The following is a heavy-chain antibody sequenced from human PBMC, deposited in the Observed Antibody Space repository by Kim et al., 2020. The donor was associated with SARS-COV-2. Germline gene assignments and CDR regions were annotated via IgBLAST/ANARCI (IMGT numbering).Heavy chain of an antibody. D-gene: IGHD4-17*01. CDR2: IYYSGSA. CDR3: ARHFDYPSAFDI. CDR1: GDSISSTTYY. Sequence: SDTLSLTCSASGDSISSTTYYWGWIRQPPGKGLEWIASIYYSGSAKYNPSLKSRVSISVDTSKNQFSLKLNSVTAADTAIYYCARHFDYPSAFDIWGQGTMVAVSS. J-gene: IGHJ3*02. V-gene: IGHV4-39*01.